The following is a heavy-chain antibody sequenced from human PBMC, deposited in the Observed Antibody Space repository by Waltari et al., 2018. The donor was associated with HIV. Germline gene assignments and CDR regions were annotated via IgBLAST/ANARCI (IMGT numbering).Heavy chain of an antibody. J-gene: IGHJ6*02. CDR1: EYTFINFD. D-gene: IGHD3-22*01. V-gene: IGHV1-8*02. CDR2: RTTTSVET. Sequence: QVHLVQSGPEVKRPGASVKISCKAYEYTFINFDVNWVRQAAGQGPEWLGWRTTTSVETASPYKLGNRVSMTRDGSTDTAYMEVSGLTPEDTAIYYCARNSSAKGNRYFYYGLDVWGQGTPVTV. CDR3: ARNSSAKGNRYFYYGLDV.